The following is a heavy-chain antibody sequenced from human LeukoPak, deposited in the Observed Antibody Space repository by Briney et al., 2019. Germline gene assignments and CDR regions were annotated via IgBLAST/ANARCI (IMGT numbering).Heavy chain of an antibody. J-gene: IGHJ4*02. CDR3: TREDYDSSGYYLDY. D-gene: IGHD3-22*01. V-gene: IGHV3-49*03. Sequence: GGSLRLSCTASGFTFGDYAMSWFRQAPGKGLEWVGFIRSKAYGGTTEYAASVKGRFTISRDDSKSIAYLQMSSLKTEETAVYYCTREDYDSSGYYLDYWGQGTLVTVSS. CDR1: GFTFGDYA. CDR2: IRSKAYGGTT.